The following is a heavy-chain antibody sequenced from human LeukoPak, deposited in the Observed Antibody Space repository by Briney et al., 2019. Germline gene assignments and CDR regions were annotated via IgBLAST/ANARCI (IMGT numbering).Heavy chain of an antibody. D-gene: IGHD6-6*01. J-gene: IGHJ6*03. V-gene: IGHV4-39*07. CDR2: INYSGST. CDR3: ARVLPGYSSSSVYYYYYYMDV. CDR1: GGSISSSSYY. Sequence: SETLSLTCTVSGGSISSSSYYWGWIRQPPGKGLEWIGSINYSGSTYYNPSLKSRVTISVDTSKNQFSLKLSSVTAADTAVYYCARVLPGYSSSSVYYYYYYMDVWGKGTTVTVSS.